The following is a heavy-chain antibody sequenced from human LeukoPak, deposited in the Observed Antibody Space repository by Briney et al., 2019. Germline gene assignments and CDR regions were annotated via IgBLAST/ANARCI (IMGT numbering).Heavy chain of an antibody. J-gene: IGHJ5*02. CDR3: ARRANWNYWFDP. D-gene: IGHD1-1*01. CDR2: IYHSGST. CDR1: GGSISSGGYY. V-gene: IGHV4-30-2*01. Sequence: SETLSLTCTVSGGSISSGGYYWSWIRQPPGKGLEWIGYIYHSGSTYYNPSLKSRVTISVDRSKNQFSPKLSSVTAADTAVYYCARRANWNYWFDPWGQGTLVTVSS.